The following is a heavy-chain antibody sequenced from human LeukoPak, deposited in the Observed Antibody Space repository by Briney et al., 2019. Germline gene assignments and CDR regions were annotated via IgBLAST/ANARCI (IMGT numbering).Heavy chain of an antibody. CDR2: ISTYNGNT. Sequence: ASVKVSCKASGYTFISYGISWVRQAPGQGLEWMGWISTYNGNTNYAQKLQGRVTMTTDTSTSTAYMELRSLRSDDTAVYYCARDVEQYYYDSSGDTGFDYWGQGTLVTVSS. J-gene: IGHJ4*02. D-gene: IGHD3-22*01. CDR1: GYTFISYG. V-gene: IGHV1-18*01. CDR3: ARDVEQYYYDSSGDTGFDY.